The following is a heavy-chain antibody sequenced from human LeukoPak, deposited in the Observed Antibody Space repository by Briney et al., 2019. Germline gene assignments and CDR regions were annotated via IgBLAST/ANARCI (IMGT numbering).Heavy chain of an antibody. V-gene: IGHV3-73*01. CDR3: ARSXTVXTSYYXYGMDV. J-gene: IGHJ6*02. CDR2: IRSKANSFVK. Sequence: GGSLRLSCAASGFAFSGSAIHWVRQASGKGLEWVGRIRSKANSFVKTYAASLEGRFTISRDNSKNTLYLQMNSLRAEDTAVYYCARSXTVXTSYYXYGMDVWGQGTTVTVS. CDR1: GFAFSGSA. D-gene: IGHD4-17*01.